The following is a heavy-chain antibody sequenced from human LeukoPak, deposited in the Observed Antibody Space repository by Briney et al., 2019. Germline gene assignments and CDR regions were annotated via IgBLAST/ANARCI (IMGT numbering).Heavy chain of an antibody. CDR1: GASISSYY. D-gene: IGHD2-2*01. CDR2: IYTSGST. V-gene: IGHV4-4*07. J-gene: IGHJ6*02. Sequence: PSETLSLTCIVSGASISSYYWTWIRQPAGKGLEWIGRIYTSGSTNYNPSLKSRVTMSVDTSKNQFSLKLSSVTAADTAVYYCARSGYCSSTSCSTIYYYYYGMDVWGQGTMVTVSS. CDR3: ARSGYCSSTSCSTIYYYYYGMDV.